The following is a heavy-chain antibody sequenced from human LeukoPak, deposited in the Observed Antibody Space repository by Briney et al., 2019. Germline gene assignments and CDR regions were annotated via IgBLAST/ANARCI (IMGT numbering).Heavy chain of an antibody. CDR1: GFTFDDYA. J-gene: IGHJ4*02. V-gene: IGHV3-9*01. CDR2: ISWNSGSI. D-gene: IGHD3-22*01. CDR3: AKGDRYGSSGYYSGHFDY. Sequence: GRSLRLSCAASGFTFDDYAMHWVRQAPGKGLEWVSGISWNSGSIGYADSVKGRFTISRDNAKNSLYLQMNSLRAEDTALYYCAKGDRYGSSGYYSGHFDYWGQGTLVTASS.